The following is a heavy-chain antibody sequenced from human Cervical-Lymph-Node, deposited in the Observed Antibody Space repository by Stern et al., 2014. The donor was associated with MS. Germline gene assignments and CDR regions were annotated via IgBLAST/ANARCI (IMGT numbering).Heavy chain of an antibody. D-gene: IGHD3-22*01. V-gene: IGHV2-5*02. J-gene: IGHJ4*02. CDR3: ARGPSDYDSAGYYYGFDY. CDR1: GFSFTTSGVG. Sequence: SGPTLVKPTQTLTLTCTFSGFSFTTSGVGVGWIRQPPGKALEWLGLLYLDDDEHYQPFLRSRLPTTKDTSKNQVVLTMTNMDPVDTATYYCARGPSDYDSAGYYYGFDYWGQGTLVTVSS. CDR2: LYLDDDE.